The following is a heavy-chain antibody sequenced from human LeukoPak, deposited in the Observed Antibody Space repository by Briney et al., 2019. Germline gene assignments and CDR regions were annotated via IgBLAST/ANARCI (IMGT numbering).Heavy chain of an antibody. V-gene: IGHV3-15*01. Sequence: GGSLRLSCAASGFTFSNAWMSWVRQAPGKGLEWVGRIKSKTDGRTTDYAAPVKGRFTISRDDSKNTLYLQMNSLKTEDTAVYYCTTMYYYDSSGYYADYWGQGTLVTVSS. CDR3: TTMYYYDSSGYYADY. D-gene: IGHD3-22*01. CDR1: GFTFSNAW. CDR2: IKSKTDGRTT. J-gene: IGHJ4*02.